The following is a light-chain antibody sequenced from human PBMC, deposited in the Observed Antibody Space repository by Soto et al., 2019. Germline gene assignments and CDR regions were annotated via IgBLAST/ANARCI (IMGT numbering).Light chain of an antibody. CDR1: RNDIDGYNF. V-gene: IGLV2-14*01. J-gene: IGLJ1*01. CDR3: NSYSGGNTLYV. Sequence: QSALTQPASLAGSPGQSITLPCNGTRNDIDGYNFVSWFQQHPGKAPKLLICDVTRRPSGVSDRFAGSKSGNTAFLTISGLQAEDEADYYCNSYSGGNTLYVFGSGPKGTVL. CDR2: DVT.